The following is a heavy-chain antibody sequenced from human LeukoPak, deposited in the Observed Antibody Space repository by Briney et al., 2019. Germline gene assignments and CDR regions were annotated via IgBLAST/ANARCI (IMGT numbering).Heavy chain of an antibody. V-gene: IGHV3-21*01. CDR1: GFSFRNHS. CDR2: ITSFGSDI. Sequence: GGSLRLSCAASGFSFRNHSMKWVRQAPGKGLEWVSSITSFGSDIYYADSVKGRFTISRDDGKNSLYLQMNSLGAEDSAVYYCARAHDFWSGYGGNYMDVWGKGTTVTVSS. J-gene: IGHJ6*03. D-gene: IGHD3-3*01. CDR3: ARAHDFWSGYGGNYMDV.